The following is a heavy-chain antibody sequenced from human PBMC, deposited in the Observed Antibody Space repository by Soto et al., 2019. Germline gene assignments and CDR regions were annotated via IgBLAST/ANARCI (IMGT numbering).Heavy chain of an antibody. V-gene: IGHV4-59*01. CDR1: GGSISSYY. Sequence: PSETLSLTCTVSGGSISSYYWSWIRQPPGKGLEWIGYIYYSGSTNYNPSLKSRVTISVDTSKNQFSLKLSSVTAADTAVYYCARKGIVATTGASGFDIWGQGTMVTVSS. CDR3: ARKGIVATTGASGFDI. J-gene: IGHJ3*02. D-gene: IGHD5-12*01. CDR2: IYYSGST.